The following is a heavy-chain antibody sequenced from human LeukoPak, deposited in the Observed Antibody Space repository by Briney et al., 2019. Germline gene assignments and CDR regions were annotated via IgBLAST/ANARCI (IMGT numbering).Heavy chain of an antibody. J-gene: IGHJ3*02. Sequence: AGSLRLSCAASGFPCSSYTMIWLRQAPGKELKWVSSITGSSNYIYYKDSVKGRFTISRDNAKNSLNLQLNSLRAEDTAVYYCARDTWSGGAFDIWGQGTMVTVSS. D-gene: IGHD3-3*01. V-gene: IGHV3-21*01. CDR1: GFPCSSYT. CDR2: ITGSSNYI. CDR3: ARDTWSGGAFDI.